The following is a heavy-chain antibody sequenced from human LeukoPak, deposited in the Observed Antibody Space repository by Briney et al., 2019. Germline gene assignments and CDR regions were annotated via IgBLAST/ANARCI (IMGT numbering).Heavy chain of an antibody. Sequence: KPSETLSLTFTVSGGSISGGSSSWGWVRQPPGKGLEWIGNINYSGSTYYNPSLKSRVTISVDTSKSQFSLKLSSVTAADTAVYYCARRDSAYGARLDYWGQGTLVTVSS. CDR3: ARRDSAYGARLDY. V-gene: IGHV4-39*01. J-gene: IGHJ4*02. CDR2: INYSGST. CDR1: GGSISGGSSS. D-gene: IGHD5-12*01.